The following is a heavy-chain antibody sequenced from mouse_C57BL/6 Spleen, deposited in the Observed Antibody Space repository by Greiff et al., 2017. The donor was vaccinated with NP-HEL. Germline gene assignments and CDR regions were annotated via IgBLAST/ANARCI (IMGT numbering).Heavy chain of an antibody. CDR2: IDPSDSYT. V-gene: IGHV1-59*01. J-gene: IGHJ4*01. Sequence: QVQLQQPGAELVSPGTSVKLSCKASGYTFTSYWMHWVKQRPGQGLEWIGVIDPSDSYTNYNQKFKGKATLTVDTSSSTAYMQLSSLTSEDSAVYYCARRDDYYAMDYWGQGTSVTVSS. CDR1: GYTFTSYW. CDR3: ARRDDYYAMDY.